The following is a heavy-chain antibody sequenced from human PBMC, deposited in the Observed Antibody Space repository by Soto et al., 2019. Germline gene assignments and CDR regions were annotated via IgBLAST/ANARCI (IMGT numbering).Heavy chain of an antibody. V-gene: IGHV3-23*01. CDR3: AKEDVGGYYYSGL. Sequence: SLRLSCAASGFTFSNYAISWVRQTPGKGLEWVSVISGSGDFTYYADSVKGRFTISRDNPKNTIYLQMNSLRAEDTAVYYCAKEDVGGYYYSGLWGQGTLVTVSS. CDR1: GFTFSNYA. J-gene: IGHJ4*02. D-gene: IGHD1-26*01. CDR2: ISGSGDFT.